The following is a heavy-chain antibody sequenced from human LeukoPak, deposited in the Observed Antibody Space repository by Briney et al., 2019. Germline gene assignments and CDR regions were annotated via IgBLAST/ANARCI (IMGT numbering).Heavy chain of an antibody. D-gene: IGHD3-10*01. CDR1: GFTFGDYA. CDR3: TMVRGVTPFDY. Sequence: GGSLRLSCTASGFTFGDYAMSWFRQAPGKGLEWVGFIRSKAYGGTTEYAASVKGRFTISRDDSKSIAYLQMNSLKTEDTAVYYCTMVRGVTPFDYWGQGTLVTVSS. CDR2: IRSKAYGGTT. J-gene: IGHJ4*02. V-gene: IGHV3-49*03.